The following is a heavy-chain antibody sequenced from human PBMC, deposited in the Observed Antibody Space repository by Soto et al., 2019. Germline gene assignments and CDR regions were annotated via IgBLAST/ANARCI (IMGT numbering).Heavy chain of an antibody. Sequence: GGSLRLSCAASGFTFSSYAMSWVRQAPGKGLEWVSAISGSGGSTYYADSVKGRFTISRDNSKNTLYLQMNSLRAEDTAVYYCAKDPATARWSIAVAGTIWFDPWGQGTLVTVSS. CDR2: ISGSGGST. CDR1: GFTFSSYA. J-gene: IGHJ5*02. CDR3: AKDPATARWSIAVAGTIWFDP. V-gene: IGHV3-23*01. D-gene: IGHD6-19*01.